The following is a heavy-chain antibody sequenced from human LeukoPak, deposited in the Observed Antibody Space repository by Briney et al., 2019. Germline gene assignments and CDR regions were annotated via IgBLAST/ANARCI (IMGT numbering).Heavy chain of an antibody. J-gene: IGHJ4*02. CDR1: GYTFTSDW. CDR2: IFPGDSDT. CDR3: ARLPYSYGYRIQRFDY. V-gene: IGHV5-51*01. Sequence: GESLKISCKGSGYTFTSDWIGWVRQMPGKGLEWMGLIFPGDSDTRYSPSFQGQVTISADKSISTAYLQWSSLKASDTAMYYCARLPYSYGYRIQRFDYWGQGTLVTVSS. D-gene: IGHD5-18*01.